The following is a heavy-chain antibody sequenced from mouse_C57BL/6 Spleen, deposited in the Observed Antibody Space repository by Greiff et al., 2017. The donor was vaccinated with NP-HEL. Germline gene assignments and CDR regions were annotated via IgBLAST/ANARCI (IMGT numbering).Heavy chain of an antibody. Sequence: EVKLMESEGGLVQPGSSMKLSCTASGFTFSDYYMAWVRQVPEKGLEWVANINYDGSSTYYLDSLKSRFIISRDNAKNILYLQMSSLKSEDTATYYCARDGDYYGSSYVGYWYFDVWGTGTTVTVSS. CDR1: GFTFSDYY. V-gene: IGHV5-16*01. J-gene: IGHJ1*03. CDR2: INYDGSST. D-gene: IGHD1-1*01. CDR3: ARDGDYYGSSYVGYWYFDV.